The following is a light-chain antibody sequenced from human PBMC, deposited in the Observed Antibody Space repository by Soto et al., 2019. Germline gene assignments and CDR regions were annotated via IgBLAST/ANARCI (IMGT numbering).Light chain of an antibody. Sequence: DIQLTQSPSFLSASVGDRVTITCRASQGISSFLAWYQQKPGGTPKLLIYAASTLQSGVPSRFSGSGSGTDFTLTITSLQPEDFATYYCQLLHTYPYTFGQGTKLEIK. CDR3: QLLHTYPYT. CDR1: QGISSF. CDR2: AAS. J-gene: IGKJ2*01. V-gene: IGKV1-9*01.